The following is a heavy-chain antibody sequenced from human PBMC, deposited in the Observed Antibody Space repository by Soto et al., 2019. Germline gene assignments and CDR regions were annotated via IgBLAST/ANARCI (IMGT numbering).Heavy chain of an antibody. J-gene: IGHJ3*02. Sequence: GGPLRLSCAASGLTFSSYWMSWVSQTPGKGLEWVANIKQDGSEKYYVDSVKGRFTISRDNAKNSLYLQMNSLRAEDTAVYYCAREDRITIFGVVTSSAFDIWGQGTMVTVSS. CDR3: AREDRITIFGVVTSSAFDI. CDR1: GLTFSSYW. CDR2: IKQDGSEK. V-gene: IGHV3-7*01. D-gene: IGHD3-3*01.